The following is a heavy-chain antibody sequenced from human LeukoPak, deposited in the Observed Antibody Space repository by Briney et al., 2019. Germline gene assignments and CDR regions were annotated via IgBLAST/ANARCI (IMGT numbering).Heavy chain of an antibody. V-gene: IGHV4-34*01. CDR3: ARDPRIRGYYDSSGPRLRENAFDI. J-gene: IGHJ3*02. CDR2: INHSGST. CDR1: GGSFSGYY. D-gene: IGHD3-22*01. Sequence: PSETLSLTCAVYGGSFSGYYWSWIRQPPGKGLEWIGEINHSGSTNYNPSLKSRVTISVDTSKNQFSLKLSSVTAADTAVYYCARDPRIRGYYDSSGPRLRENAFDIWGQGTMVTVSS.